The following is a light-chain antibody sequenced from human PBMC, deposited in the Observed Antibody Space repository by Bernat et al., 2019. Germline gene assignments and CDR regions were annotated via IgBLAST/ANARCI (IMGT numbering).Light chain of an antibody. CDR2: DAS. CDR1: QDISHY. CDR3: QQYGSSPYT. Sequence: DIQMTQSPSSLSASVGDRVTITCQASQDISHYLNWYQQKPGKAPKLLIYDASNLETGVPSRFSGSGSGTDFTLTISRLEPEDFAVYYCQQYGSSPYTFGQGTKLEIK. J-gene: IGKJ2*01. V-gene: IGKV1-33*01.